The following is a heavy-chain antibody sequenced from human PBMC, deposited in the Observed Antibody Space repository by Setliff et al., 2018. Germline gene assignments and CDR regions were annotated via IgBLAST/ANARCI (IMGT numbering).Heavy chain of an antibody. D-gene: IGHD2-8*01. Sequence: GASVKVSCKASGYTFTNFGITWVRQAPGQGLEWMGWININNFNTKYAQKLQDRVTMTTDTSTSTAYMDLRGLTSDDTAVYYCSGLVRYCSKTTCQTASGAELWGQGTLVTVSS. V-gene: IGHV1-18*01. CDR3: SGLVRYCSKTTCQTASGAEL. CDR1: GYTFTNFG. J-gene: IGHJ4*02. CDR2: ININNFNT.